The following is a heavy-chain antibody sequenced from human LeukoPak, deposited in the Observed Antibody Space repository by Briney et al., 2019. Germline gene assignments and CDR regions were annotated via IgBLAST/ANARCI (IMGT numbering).Heavy chain of an antibody. D-gene: IGHD2-2*02. CDR1: GYTFTSYG. CDR3: ARVDCSSTSCYRGGFDY. CDR2: ISAYNGNT. J-gene: IGHJ4*02. Sequence: GASVKVSCKASGYTFTSYGISWVRQAPGQGLEWMGWISAYNGNTNYAQKLQGRVTMTTDTSTSTAYMELRSLRSDDTAVYYCARVDCSSTSCYRGGFDYWGQGTLVTVSS. V-gene: IGHV1-18*01.